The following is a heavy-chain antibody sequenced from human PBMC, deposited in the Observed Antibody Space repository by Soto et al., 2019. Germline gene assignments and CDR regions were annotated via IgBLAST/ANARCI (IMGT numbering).Heavy chain of an antibody. J-gene: IGHJ6*02. V-gene: IGHV4-4*07. Sequence: LXLICTVSVDSITTYYWSWIRQPAGKGLEWIGRIDASGNTNYNPSLNSRVTMSIDTSKKQFSLKLTSVTAADTAIYYCARYSNNWFQTEGMDVWGQGTKVTVSS. CDR3: ARYSNNWFQTEGMDV. D-gene: IGHD6-13*01. CDR2: IDASGNT. CDR1: VDSITTYY.